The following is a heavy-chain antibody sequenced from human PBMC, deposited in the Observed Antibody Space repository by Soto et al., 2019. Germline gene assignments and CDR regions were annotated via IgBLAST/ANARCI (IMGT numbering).Heavy chain of an antibody. CDR1: GYTFTSCD. CDR2: MNPHSGST. Sequence: GASVKVSCKASGYTFTSCDINWVRQATGQGLEWMGWMNPHSGSTVYAQKFQGRVTMTRNTSITTAYMELSSLRSEDTAVYYCARGVVRSSWSNKAHDYWGQGTLVTVSS. D-gene: IGHD6-13*01. V-gene: IGHV1-8*01. CDR3: ARGVVRSSWSNKAHDY. J-gene: IGHJ4*02.